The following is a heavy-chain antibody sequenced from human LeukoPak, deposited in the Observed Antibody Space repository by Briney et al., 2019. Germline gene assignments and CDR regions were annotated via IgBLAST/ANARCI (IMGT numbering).Heavy chain of an antibody. CDR1: GFTFSSYG. CDR2: IWYDGSNK. V-gene: IGHV3-33*01. J-gene: IGHJ4*02. Sequence: PGGSLRLSCAASGFTFSSYGMHWVRQAPGKGLEWVAVIWYDGSNKYYADSVKGRFTISRDNAKNSLCLQMNSLRAEDTAMYYCARDYGVPAWSDYWGQGTLVTVSS. D-gene: IGHD2-2*01. CDR3: ARDYGVPAWSDY.